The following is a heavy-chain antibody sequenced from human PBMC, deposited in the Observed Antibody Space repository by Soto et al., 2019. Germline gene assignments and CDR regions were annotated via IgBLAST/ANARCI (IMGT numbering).Heavy chain of an antibody. D-gene: IGHD4-4*01. CDR1: GFTFDDYA. CDR2: ISWNSGNI. V-gene: IGHV3-9*01. J-gene: IGHJ6*02. Sequence: EVQLVESGGGLVQPGMSLRLSCAVSGFTFDDYAMHWVRQAPGKGLEWVSGISWNSGNIGYADSVKGRFIVSRDNAKNFQYLQTNSLRPEDTALYYCARVPYTNFGGYYYRMDVWGQGTTVTVSS. CDR3: ARVPYTNFGGYYYRMDV.